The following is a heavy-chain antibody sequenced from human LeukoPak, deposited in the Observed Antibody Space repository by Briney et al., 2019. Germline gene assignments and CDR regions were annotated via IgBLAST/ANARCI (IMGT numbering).Heavy chain of an antibody. CDR2: VYNTGST. Sequence: SETLSLTCTVSVGSISSYYWGCVRHPPGKGLEWIGSVYNTGSTYYTPSLKSRATISLDTSKNQFSLKLSSVTAADTAVYYCARDSGGTYPIDYWGQGTLVTVSS. CDR3: ARDSGGTYPIDY. V-gene: IGHV4-39*07. J-gene: IGHJ4*02. D-gene: IGHD1-26*01. CDR1: VGSISSYY.